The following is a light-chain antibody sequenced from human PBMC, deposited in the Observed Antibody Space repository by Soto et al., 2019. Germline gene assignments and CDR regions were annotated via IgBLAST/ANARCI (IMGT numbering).Light chain of an antibody. CDR3: SSYAGSNNLV. CDR2: EVT. J-gene: IGLJ2*01. V-gene: IGLV2-8*01. Sequence: QSVLTQPPSASGSPGQSVTISCTGASSDVGGYNYVSWYQQYPGKAPKLIIYEVTKRPSDVPDRFSGSKSGNTASLTVSGLQGEDEADYYGSSYAGSNNLVFGGGTKLTVL. CDR1: SSDVGGYNY.